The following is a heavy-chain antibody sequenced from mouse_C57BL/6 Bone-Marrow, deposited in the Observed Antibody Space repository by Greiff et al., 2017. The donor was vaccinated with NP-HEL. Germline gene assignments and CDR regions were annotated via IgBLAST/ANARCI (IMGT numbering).Heavy chain of an antibody. CDR1: GYTFTDYY. CDR3: ARFITTVVAKSHWYFDV. CDR2: INPYNGGT. J-gene: IGHJ1*03. D-gene: IGHD1-1*01. V-gene: IGHV1-19*01. Sequence: VQLKESGPVLVKPGASVKMSCKASGYTFTDYYMNWVKQSHGKSLEWIGVINPYNGGTSYNQKFKGKATLTVDKSSSTAYMELNSLTSEDSAVYYCARFITTVVAKSHWYFDVWGTGTTVTVSS.